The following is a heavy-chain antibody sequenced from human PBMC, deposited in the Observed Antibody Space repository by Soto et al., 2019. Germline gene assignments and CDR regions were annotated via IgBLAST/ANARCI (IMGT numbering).Heavy chain of an antibody. Sequence: QVQLQQWGAGLLKPSETLSPTCAAYGGSFSGYYWSRIRQPPGKGLEWIGEINHSGSTNYNPSLKSRVTISVDTSKNQFSLKLSSVTAADTAVYYCGRGRSRWLHRHDAFDIWGQGTMFTVSS. V-gene: IGHV4-34*01. CDR2: INHSGST. D-gene: IGHD5-12*01. CDR1: GGSFSGYY. J-gene: IGHJ3*02. CDR3: GRGRSRWLHRHDAFDI.